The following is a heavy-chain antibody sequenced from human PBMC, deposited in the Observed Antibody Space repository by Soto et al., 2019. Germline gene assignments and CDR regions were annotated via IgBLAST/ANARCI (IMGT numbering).Heavy chain of an antibody. D-gene: IGHD3-10*01. CDR1: GYTFTSYA. CDR2: INAGNGNT. V-gene: IGHV1-3*01. CDR3: ARGRAYGSGSYYNPLVIAPIDY. J-gene: IGHJ4*02. Sequence: ASVKVSCKASGYTFTSYAMHWVRQAPGQRLEWMGWINAGNGNTKYSQKIQGRVTITRDTSASTAYMELSSLRSEDTAVYYCARGRAYGSGSYYNPLVIAPIDYWGQGTLVTVSS.